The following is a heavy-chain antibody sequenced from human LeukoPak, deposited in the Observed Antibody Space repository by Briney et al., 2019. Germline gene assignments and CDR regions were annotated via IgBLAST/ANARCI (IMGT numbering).Heavy chain of an antibody. V-gene: IGHV3-9*01. CDR2: VSWNSGSI. D-gene: IGHD1-14*01. CDR3: AKDIATGNRLYYFDY. J-gene: IGHJ4*02. CDR1: GFTFDDYA. Sequence: GGSLRISCAASGFTFDDYAMHWVRQAPGKGLEGVSGVSWNSGSIGYADSVKGRFTISRDNAKNSLYLQMNSLRAEDTALYYCAKDIATGNRLYYFDYWGQGTLVTVTS.